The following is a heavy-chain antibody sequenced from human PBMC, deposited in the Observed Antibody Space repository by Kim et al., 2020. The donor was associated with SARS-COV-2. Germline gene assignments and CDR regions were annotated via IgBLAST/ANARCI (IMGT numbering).Heavy chain of an antibody. J-gene: IGHJ4*02. CDR1: GFTLSENG. Sequence: GGSLRLSCAASGFTLSENGMHWVRQAPGKGLEWVSVISPDGKNKYYAYSVKGRFTISRDTSKSMLYLQMNSLRPEETAVYYCVKDRNRSWSFDYWGQGTLVTVSS. CDR3: VKDRNRSWSFDY. D-gene: IGHD6-13*01. CDR2: ISPDGKNK. V-gene: IGHV3-30*18.